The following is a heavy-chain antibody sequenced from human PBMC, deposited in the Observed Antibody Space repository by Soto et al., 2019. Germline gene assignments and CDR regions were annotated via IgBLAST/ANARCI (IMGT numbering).Heavy chain of an antibody. J-gene: IGHJ4*02. V-gene: IGHV1-69*06. CDR2: IIPIFGTA. D-gene: IGHD6-13*01. Sequence: GASVKVSCKASGGTFSSYAISWVRQAPGQGLEWMGGIIPIFGTANYAQKFQGRVTITADKSTSTAYMELSSLRSEDTAVYYCARERVNIAAAGTSFSFGYWGQGTLVTVSS. CDR1: GGTFSSYA. CDR3: ARERVNIAAAGTSFSFGY.